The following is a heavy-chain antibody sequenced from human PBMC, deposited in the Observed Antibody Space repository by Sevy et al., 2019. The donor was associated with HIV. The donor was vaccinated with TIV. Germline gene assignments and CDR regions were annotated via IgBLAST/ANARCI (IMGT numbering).Heavy chain of an antibody. J-gene: IGHJ4*02. Sequence: SQTLSLTCVISGDSVSSNSAAWNWIRQSPSRGLEWLGRTYYRSKWYNDYTVSVKSRITINSDISKNQLSLQMKSVTPEDTAIYYCAHGRDFWSCYFDYWGQGTLVTVSS. V-gene: IGHV6-1*01. CDR3: AHGRDFWSCYFDY. CDR1: GDSVSSNSAA. D-gene: IGHD3-3*01. CDR2: TYYRSKWYN.